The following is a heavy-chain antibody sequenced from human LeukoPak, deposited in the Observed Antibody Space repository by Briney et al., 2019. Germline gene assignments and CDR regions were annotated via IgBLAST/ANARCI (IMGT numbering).Heavy chain of an antibody. CDR3: ARCVSGSSGWYYNYGMDV. Sequence: GGSLRLSCAASGFTFSSYWMSWVRQAPGKGLEWVANIKQDGSEKYYVDSVKGRFTISRDNAKNSLYLQMNSLRAEDTALYHCARCVSGSSGWYYNYGMDVWGQGTTVTVSS. J-gene: IGHJ6*02. CDR1: GFTFSSYW. CDR2: IKQDGSEK. V-gene: IGHV3-7*03. D-gene: IGHD6-19*01.